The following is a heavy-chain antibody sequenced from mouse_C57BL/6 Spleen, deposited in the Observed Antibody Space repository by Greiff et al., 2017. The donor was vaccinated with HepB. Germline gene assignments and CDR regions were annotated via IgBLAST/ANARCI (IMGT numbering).Heavy chain of an antibody. J-gene: IGHJ3*01. V-gene: IGHV5-9-1*02. Sequence: DVQLQESGEGLVKPGGSLKLSCAASGFTFSSYAMSWVRQTPEKRLEWVAYISSGGDYIYYADTVKGRFTISRDNARNTLYLQMSSLKSEDTAMYYCTRDETEEFAYWGQGTLVTVSA. CDR1: GFTFSSYA. CDR3: TRDETEEFAY. CDR2: ISSGGDYI.